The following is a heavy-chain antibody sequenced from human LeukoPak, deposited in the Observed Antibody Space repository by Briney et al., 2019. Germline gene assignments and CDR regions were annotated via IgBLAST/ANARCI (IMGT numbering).Heavy chain of an antibody. CDR3: ARRSMITFGGVRMWFDP. D-gene: IGHD3-16*01. CDR2: MNPNSGNT. V-gene: IGHV1-8*03. J-gene: IGHJ5*02. Sequence: GASVKVSCKASGYTFTSYDINWVRQATGQGLEWMGWMNPNSGNTGYAQKFQGRVTITRNTSISTAYMELSSLRSEDTAVYYCARRSMITFGGVRMWFDPWGQGTLVTVSS. CDR1: GYTFTSYD.